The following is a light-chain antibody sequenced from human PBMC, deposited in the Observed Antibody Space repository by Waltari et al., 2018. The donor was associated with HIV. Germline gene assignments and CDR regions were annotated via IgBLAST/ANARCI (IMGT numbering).Light chain of an antibody. Sequence: DIVMTQSPDSLAVSLGGRATINCKSSQSVFYTSNNRNDLAWYQQKPGQPPKLLISWASTRESGVPDRFSGSGSGTDFTLTISSLQAEDVAVYYCQQYFTSPVTFGQGTKLEIK. CDR3: QQYFTSPVT. V-gene: IGKV4-1*01. CDR1: QSVFYTSNNRND. J-gene: IGKJ2*01. CDR2: WAS.